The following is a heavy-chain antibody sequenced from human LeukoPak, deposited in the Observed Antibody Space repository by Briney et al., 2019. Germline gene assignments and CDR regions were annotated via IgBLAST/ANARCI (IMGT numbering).Heavy chain of an antibody. D-gene: IGHD3-3*01. J-gene: IGHJ4*02. V-gene: IGHV1-18*01. CDR1: GDTFSSFG. CDR3: ARDSETISGVVIPSNY. CDR2: ISAHNGAT. Sequence: ASVRVSCEASGDTFSSFGISWIRQSPGQGLEWMGWISAHNGATNFAQKFQGRLTMTADTSTTTAYMELRSLTSDDTAIYYCARDSETISGVVIPSNYWGQGTLVTVSP.